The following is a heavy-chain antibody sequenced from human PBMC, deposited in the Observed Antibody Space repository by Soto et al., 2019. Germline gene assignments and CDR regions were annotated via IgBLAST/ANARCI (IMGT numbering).Heavy chain of an antibody. CDR2: IIPIFGTA. V-gene: IGHV1-69*13. Sequence: SVKVSCKASGGTFSSYAISWVRQAPGQGLEWMGGIIPIFGTANYAQKFQGRVTITADESTSTAYMELSSLRSEDTAVYYCARSWGGSYDFWSGYFDYWGQGTLVTVST. CDR1: GGTFSSYA. D-gene: IGHD3-3*01. CDR3: ARSWGGSYDFWSGYFDY. J-gene: IGHJ4*02.